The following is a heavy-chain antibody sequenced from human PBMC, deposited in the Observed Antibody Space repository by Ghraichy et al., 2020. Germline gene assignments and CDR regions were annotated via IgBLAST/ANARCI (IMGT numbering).Heavy chain of an antibody. CDR2: IYSGGST. D-gene: IGHD4-11*01. V-gene: IGHV3-66*02. CDR3: ARDPLSVTTDHYYYYGMDV. Sequence: GGSLRLSCAASGFTVSSNYMSWVRQAPGKGLEWVSVIYSGGSTNYADSVKSRVSISRDNSKNTLYLQMNSLRAEDTAVYFCARDPLSVTTDHYYYYGMDVWGQGTTVTVSS. CDR1: GFTVSSNY. J-gene: IGHJ6*02.